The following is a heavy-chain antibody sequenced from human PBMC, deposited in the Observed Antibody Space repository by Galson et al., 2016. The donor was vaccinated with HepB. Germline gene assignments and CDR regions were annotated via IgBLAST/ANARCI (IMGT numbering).Heavy chain of an antibody. CDR1: GYSFPSYW. D-gene: IGHD6-19*01. V-gene: IGHV5-10-1*01. Sequence: QSGAEVKKPGESLRISCKGSGYSFPSYWISWVRQMPGKGLEWMGRFDPSGSSPNYSPSFEGHITISGDRSISTAYLQWSSLKASDSAVYFCARHRYSSTLDVWGRGTTVTVSS. J-gene: IGHJ6*02. CDR3: ARHRYSSTLDV. CDR2: FDPSGSSP.